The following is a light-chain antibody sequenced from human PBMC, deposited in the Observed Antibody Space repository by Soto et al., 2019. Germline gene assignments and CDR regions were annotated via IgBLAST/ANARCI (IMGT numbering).Light chain of an antibody. CDR2: DVS. Sequence: EIVMTQSPATLSVSPGERATLSCRVSQSVSSNLAWYQQRPGQAPRLLIYDVSTRATGIPARFSGSGSGTEFTLTISGLQSEDFAVYYCQQYNNWPGTFGQGTKVDIK. CDR1: QSVSSN. J-gene: IGKJ1*01. V-gene: IGKV3-15*01. CDR3: QQYNNWPGT.